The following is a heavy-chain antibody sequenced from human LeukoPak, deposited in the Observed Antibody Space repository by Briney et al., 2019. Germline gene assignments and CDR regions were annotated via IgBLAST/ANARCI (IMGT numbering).Heavy chain of an antibody. CDR1: GFTFSSYA. CDR2: ISGSGGST. CDR3: AKPDDSSGYYADAFDI. J-gene: IGHJ3*02. V-gene: IGHV3-23*01. Sequence: GGSLRLSCAASGFTFSSYAMSWVRQAPGKGLEWVSAISGSGGSTYYADSVKGRFTISRDNSKNTLYLQMNSLRAEDTAVYYCAKPDDSSGYYADAFDIWGQGTMVTVSS. D-gene: IGHD3-22*01.